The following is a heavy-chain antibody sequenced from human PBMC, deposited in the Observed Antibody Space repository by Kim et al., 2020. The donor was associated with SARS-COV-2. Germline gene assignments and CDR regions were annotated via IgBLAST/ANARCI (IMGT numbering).Heavy chain of an antibody. V-gene: IGHV4-39*01. CDR3: ARIYYPYFCLDV. D-gene: IGHD1-26*01. Sequence: YCTPSLKTRVTISADTSKNEVSLSLTSVTAADTAVYYCARIYYPYFCLDVWGKGTSVTVSS. J-gene: IGHJ6*04.